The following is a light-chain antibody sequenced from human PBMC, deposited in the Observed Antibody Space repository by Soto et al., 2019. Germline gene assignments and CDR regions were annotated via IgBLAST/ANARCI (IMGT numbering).Light chain of an antibody. CDR3: QMYNNWLGT. CDR2: GAT. Sequence: EIVMTQSPATLSVSPCERATLSFRANQSISSNLAWYQQKPGQAPRLLIYGATTRATGIPARFSGSGSGTDFTLTISSLQSEDFAVYYCQMYNNWLGTFGGGTKVDIK. V-gene: IGKV3-15*01. CDR1: QSISSN. J-gene: IGKJ4*01.